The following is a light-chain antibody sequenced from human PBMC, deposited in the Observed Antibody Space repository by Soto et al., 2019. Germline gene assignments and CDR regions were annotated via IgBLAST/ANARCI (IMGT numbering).Light chain of an antibody. Sequence: IQMTQSPSTLSASVGDRVTITCRASQDVTNDLGWYQQKPGKAPSLLIYAASTLQSGVPSRFSGSGSGTDFTLTISSLQPEDSASYYCLQDHEYLTFGGGTKVDIK. V-gene: IGKV1-6*01. CDR1: QDVTND. J-gene: IGKJ4*01. CDR2: AAS. CDR3: LQDHEYLT.